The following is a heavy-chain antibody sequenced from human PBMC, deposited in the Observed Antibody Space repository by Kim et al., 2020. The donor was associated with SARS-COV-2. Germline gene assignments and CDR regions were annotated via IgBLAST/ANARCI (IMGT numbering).Heavy chain of an antibody. D-gene: IGHD1-26*01. Sequence: GGSLRLSCAASGFTVSSNYMSWVRQAPGKGLEWVSVIYSGGGTYYADSVKGRFTISRHTSKNTLYFQMNSLRPEDTAVYYCARDFEGGSGAFDVWGQGTLVTVSS. CDR3: ARDFEGGSGAFDV. V-gene: IGHV3-53*04. CDR1: GFTVSSNY. CDR2: IYSGGGT. J-gene: IGHJ4*02.